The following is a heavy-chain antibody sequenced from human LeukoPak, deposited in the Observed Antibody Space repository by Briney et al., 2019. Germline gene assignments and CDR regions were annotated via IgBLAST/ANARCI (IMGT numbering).Heavy chain of an antibody. CDR3: ARDPKSFFENFDN. Sequence: SETLSPTCGVSGGAISNTNWWNWVRQAPGKGLEWIAEIHYSGSTHYDPSLKSRVFISLVTSKHQFCLKLSSVTAAYTAVYYCARDPKSFFENFDNWGQGTLVTVSP. J-gene: IGHJ4*02. D-gene: IGHD3-3*01. CDR2: IHYSGST. CDR1: GGAISNTNW. V-gene: IGHV4-4*02.